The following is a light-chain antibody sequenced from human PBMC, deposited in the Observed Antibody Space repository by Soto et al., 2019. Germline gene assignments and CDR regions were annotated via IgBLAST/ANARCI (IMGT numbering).Light chain of an antibody. CDR2: DAS. CDR3: QQRSNWPPKWT. V-gene: IGKV3-11*01. Sequence: EIVLTQSPGTLSLSPGERATLSCRASQSVISNYLVWCQQKSGQSPRLLIYDASNRATGIPARFSGSGSGTDFTLTISSLEPEDFAVYYCQQRSNWPPKWTFGQGTKVDIK. CDR1: QSVISNY. J-gene: IGKJ1*01.